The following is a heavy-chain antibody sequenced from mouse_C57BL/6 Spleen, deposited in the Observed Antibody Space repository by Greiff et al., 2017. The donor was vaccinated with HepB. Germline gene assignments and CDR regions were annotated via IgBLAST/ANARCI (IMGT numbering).Heavy chain of an antibody. V-gene: IGHV1-15*01. CDR1: GYTFTDYE. CDR3: TIYGSSWDWYFDV. Sequence: QVQLKQSGAELVRPGASVTLSCKASGYTFTDYEMHWVKQTPVHGLEWIGAIDPETGGTAYNQKFKGKAILTADKSSSTAYMELRSLTSEDSAVYYCTIYGSSWDWYFDVWGTGTTVTVSS. CDR2: IDPETGGT. D-gene: IGHD1-1*01. J-gene: IGHJ1*03.